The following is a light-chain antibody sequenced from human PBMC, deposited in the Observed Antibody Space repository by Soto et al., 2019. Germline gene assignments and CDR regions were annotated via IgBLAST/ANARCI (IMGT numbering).Light chain of an antibody. CDR1: SSNIGAGYD. V-gene: IGLV1-40*01. J-gene: IGLJ3*02. CDR2: GNT. Sequence: QLVLTQPASVSGAPGQRVTISCTGSSSNIGAGYDVHWYQQLPGTAPKRLIYGNTNRPSGVPDRFSGSKSGTSAFLAITGLGGGDEADYYCQSFDNSLSGWVFGGGTKLTVL. CDR3: QSFDNSLSGWV.